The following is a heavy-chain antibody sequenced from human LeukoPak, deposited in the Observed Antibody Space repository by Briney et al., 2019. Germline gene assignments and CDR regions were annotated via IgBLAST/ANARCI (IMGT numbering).Heavy chain of an antibody. CDR1: GGSISSYY. V-gene: IGHV4-59*01. CDR2: IYYSGST. Sequence: SETLSLTCTVSGGSISSYYWSWIRQPPGKGLEWIGYIYYSGSTNYNPSLKSRVTISVDTSKNQSSLKLSSVTAADTAVYYCARVGLSTMVRERNTVWFDPWGQGTLVTVSS. J-gene: IGHJ5*02. D-gene: IGHD3-10*01. CDR3: ARVGLSTMVRERNTVWFDP.